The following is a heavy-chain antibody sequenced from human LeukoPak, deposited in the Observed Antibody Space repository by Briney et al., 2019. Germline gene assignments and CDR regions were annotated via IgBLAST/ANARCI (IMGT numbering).Heavy chain of an antibody. CDR3: ARDRGYCSGGSCYRWFDP. J-gene: IGHJ5*02. CDR2: IYYSGST. D-gene: IGHD2-15*01. CDR1: GGSISSYY. Sequence: KPSETLSLTCTVSGGSISSYYWSWIRQPPGKGLEWIGYIYYSGSTNYNPSLKSRVTISVDTSKNQFSLKLSSVTAADTAVYYCARDRGYCSGGSCYRWFDPGGQGTLVTVSS. V-gene: IGHV4-59*01.